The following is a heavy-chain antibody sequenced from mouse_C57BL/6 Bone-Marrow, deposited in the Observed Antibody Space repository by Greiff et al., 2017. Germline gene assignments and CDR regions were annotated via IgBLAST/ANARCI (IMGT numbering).Heavy chain of an antibody. D-gene: IGHD2-2*01. J-gene: IGHJ1*03. Sequence: QVQLQQPGAELVMPGASVKLSCKASGYTFTSYWMHWVKQRPGQGLEWIGEIDPSDSYTNYNQKFKGKSTLTVDKSSSTAYMQLSSLTSEDSAVYYCARNRYYGYDGYFDVWGTGTTVTVSS. CDR1: GYTFTSYW. CDR2: IDPSDSYT. CDR3: ARNRYYGYDGYFDV. V-gene: IGHV1-69*01.